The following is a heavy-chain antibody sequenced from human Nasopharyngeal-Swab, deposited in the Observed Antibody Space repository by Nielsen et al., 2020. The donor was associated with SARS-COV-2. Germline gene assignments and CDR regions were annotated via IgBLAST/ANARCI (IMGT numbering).Heavy chain of an antibody. J-gene: IGHJ4*02. D-gene: IGHD1-26*01. CDR1: GFTFSSYA. V-gene: IGHV3-30-3*01. CDR3: ARDNSRGGSYAGVYYFDY. CDR2: ISYDGSNK. Sequence: GGSLRLSCAASGFTFSSYAMHWVRQAPGKGLEWVAVISYDGSNKYYADSVKGRFTISRDNSKNTLYLQMNNLRAEDTAVYHCARDNSRGGSYAGVYYFDYWGQGTLVTVSS.